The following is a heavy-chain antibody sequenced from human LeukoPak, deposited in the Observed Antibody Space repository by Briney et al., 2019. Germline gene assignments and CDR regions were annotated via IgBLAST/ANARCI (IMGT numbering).Heavy chain of an antibody. J-gene: IGHJ4*02. CDR3: ATTGRLRWYPTPLRY. Sequence: GASVKVSCKVSGYTLTELSMHWVRQAPGKGLEWMGGFDPEDGETIYAQKFQGRVTMTEDTSTDTAYMELSSLRSEDTAVYYCATTGRLRWYPTPLRYWGQGTLVTVSS. V-gene: IGHV1-24*01. D-gene: IGHD4-23*01. CDR2: FDPEDGET. CDR1: GYTLTELS.